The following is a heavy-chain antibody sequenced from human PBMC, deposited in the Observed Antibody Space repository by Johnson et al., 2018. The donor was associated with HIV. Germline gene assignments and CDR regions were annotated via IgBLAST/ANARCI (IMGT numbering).Heavy chain of an antibody. V-gene: IGHV3-30-3*01. CDR3: AKERYSRSAFDI. Sequence: QAQLVESGGGVVQPGRSLRLSCAASGFIFSSYAMHWVRQAPGKGLEWVAVISYDGSNKYYADSVKGRFTISRDNSKNTLYLQMNSLRAEDTAVYYCAKERYSRSAFDIWGQGTMVTVSS. CDR2: ISYDGSNK. D-gene: IGHD6-13*01. J-gene: IGHJ3*02. CDR1: GFIFSSYA.